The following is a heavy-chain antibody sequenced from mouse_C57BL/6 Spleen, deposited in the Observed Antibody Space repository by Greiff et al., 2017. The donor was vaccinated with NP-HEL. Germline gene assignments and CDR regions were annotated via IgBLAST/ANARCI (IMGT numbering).Heavy chain of an antibody. CDR2: IDPSDSYT. CDR1: GYTFTSYW. J-gene: IGHJ3*01. CDR3: ARIYYGNYAWFAY. Sequence: QVQLQQPGAELVKPGASVKLSCKASGYTFTSYWMQWVKQRPGQGLEWIGEIDPSDSYTNYNQKFKGKATLTVDTSSSTAYMQLSSLTSEDSAVYYCARIYYGNYAWFAYWGQGTLVTVSA. D-gene: IGHD2-1*01. V-gene: IGHV1-50*01.